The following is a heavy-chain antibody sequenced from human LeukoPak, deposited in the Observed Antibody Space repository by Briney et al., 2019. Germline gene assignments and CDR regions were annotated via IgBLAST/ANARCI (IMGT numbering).Heavy chain of an antibody. D-gene: IGHD6-13*01. CDR3: ARTRAAAGTRLFDY. Sequence: SETLSLTYTVSGGSISSSSYYWGWIRQPPGKGLEWIGSIYYSGSTYYNPSLKSRVTISVDTSKNQFSLKLSSVTAADTAVYYCARTRAAAGTRLFDYWGQGTLVTVSS. V-gene: IGHV4-39*07. J-gene: IGHJ4*02. CDR1: GGSISSSSYY. CDR2: IYYSGST.